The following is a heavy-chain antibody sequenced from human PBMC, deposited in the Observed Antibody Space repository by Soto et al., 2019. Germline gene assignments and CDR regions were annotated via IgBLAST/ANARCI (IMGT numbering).Heavy chain of an antibody. D-gene: IGHD1-26*01. Sequence: QVQLVQSGAEVKKPGSSVKVSCKASGGTFSSYTISWVRQAPGQGLEWMGRIIPILGIANYAQKFQGRVTITADKSTSQAYMELSSLRSEATAVYYCARYPRGKGGMDVWGQGTTVTVSS. CDR1: GGTFSSYT. CDR3: ARYPRGKGGMDV. V-gene: IGHV1-69*02. J-gene: IGHJ6*02. CDR2: IIPILGIA.